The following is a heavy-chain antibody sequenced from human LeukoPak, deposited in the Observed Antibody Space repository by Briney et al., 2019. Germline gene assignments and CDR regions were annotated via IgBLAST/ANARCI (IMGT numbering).Heavy chain of an antibody. CDR1: GFTFSNYW. V-gene: IGHV3-7*01. CDR3: ARDGSSFDY. D-gene: IGHD2-15*01. J-gene: IGHJ4*02. CDR2: IKEDGSEK. Sequence: GGSLRLSCAASGFTFSNYWMSWVRQAPGKGLEWVANIKEDGSEKYYVDSVKGRFTTSRDNAKNSLYLQMNSLRAEDTAVYYCARDGSSFDYWGQGTLVTVSS.